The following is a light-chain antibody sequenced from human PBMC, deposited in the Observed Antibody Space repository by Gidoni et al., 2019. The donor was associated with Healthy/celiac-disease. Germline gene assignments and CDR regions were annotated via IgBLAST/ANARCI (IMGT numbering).Light chain of an antibody. J-gene: IGLJ1*01. CDR3: SSYTSSSTLV. CDR1: SSDVGGYNY. Sequence: QSALTQPASVSGSPGQSIPISCTGTSSDVGGYNYVSWYQQHPGKAPKLMSYDVSNRPSGVSNRFSGSKSGNTASLTIAGLQAEDEADYYCSSYTSSSTLVFGTGTKVTVL. CDR2: DVS. V-gene: IGLV2-14*01.